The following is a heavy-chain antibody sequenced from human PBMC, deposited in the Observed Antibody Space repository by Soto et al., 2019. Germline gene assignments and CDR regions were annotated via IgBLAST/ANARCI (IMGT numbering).Heavy chain of an antibody. D-gene: IGHD6-13*01. J-gene: IGHJ4*02. CDR3: ARHETYSSSWYGN. V-gene: IGHV4-59*08. CDR1: GGSISSYY. Sequence: SETLSLTCTVSGGSISSYYWIWIQQPPGKGLEWIGYIYYSGSTNYNPSLKSRVTISVDTSKNQFSLKLSSVTAADTAVYYCARHETYSSSWYGNWGQGTLVTVSS. CDR2: IYYSGST.